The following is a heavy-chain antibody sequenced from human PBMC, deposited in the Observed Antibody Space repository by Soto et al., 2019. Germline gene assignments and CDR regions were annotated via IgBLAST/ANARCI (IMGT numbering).Heavy chain of an antibody. J-gene: IGHJ4*02. CDR3: ALGISSSWTYYFDD. CDR1: GGSIRSYY. Sequence: SETLSLTCTVSGGSIRSYYWSWIRQPPGKGLEWIGYIYYSGSTNYNPSLKSRVTISVDTSKNQFSLKLSSVTAADTAVYYCALGISSSWTYYFDDWGQGTLVTVSS. D-gene: IGHD6-13*01. V-gene: IGHV4-59*01. CDR2: IYYSGST.